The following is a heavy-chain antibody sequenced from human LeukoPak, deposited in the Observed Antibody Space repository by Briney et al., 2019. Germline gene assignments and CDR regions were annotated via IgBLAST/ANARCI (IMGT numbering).Heavy chain of an antibody. CDR3: ARLGCSSASCYPGN. CDR1: GGSISSSYYY. V-gene: IGHV4-39*01. J-gene: IGHJ4*02. D-gene: IGHD2-2*01. Sequence: NPSGTLSLTCTVSGGSISSSYYYWGWVRQPPGKGLEWIVSLYYSGCISYYNPSLKSRITISLDTSKNQFSLKLNSVTAADTAVYYCARLGCSSASCYPGNWGQGTLVTVSS. CDR2: LYYSGCIS.